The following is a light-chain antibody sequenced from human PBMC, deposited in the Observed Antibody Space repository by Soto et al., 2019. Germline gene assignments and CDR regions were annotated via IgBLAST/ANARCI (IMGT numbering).Light chain of an antibody. CDR1: SSDVGGYNY. Sequence: QSALTQPRSVSGSPGQSVTISCTGSSSDVGGYNYVSWYQQHPGEAPKLMIYDVNERPSGVPDRFSGSKSGTSASLAISGLQSEDEADYYCAAWDDSLNGLYVFGTGTKVTVL. V-gene: IGLV2-11*01. CDR2: DVN. J-gene: IGLJ1*01. CDR3: AAWDDSLNGLYV.